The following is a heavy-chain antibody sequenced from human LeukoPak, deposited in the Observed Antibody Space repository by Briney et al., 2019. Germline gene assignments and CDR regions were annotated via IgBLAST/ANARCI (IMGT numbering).Heavy chain of an antibody. Sequence: GGSLRLSCAASGFIFSSYAMHWVRQAPGKGLEWVAVISYDGSNKYYADSVKGRFTISRDNSKNTLYLQMNSLRAEDTAVYYCARGGERTTVAPYYYYMDVWGKGTTVTVSS. CDR3: ARGGERTTVAPYYYYMDV. CDR2: ISYDGSNK. D-gene: IGHD4-23*01. J-gene: IGHJ6*03. V-gene: IGHV3-30*04. CDR1: GFIFSSYA.